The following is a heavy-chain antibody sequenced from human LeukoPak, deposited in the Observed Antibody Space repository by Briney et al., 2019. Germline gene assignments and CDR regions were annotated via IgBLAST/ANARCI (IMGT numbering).Heavy chain of an antibody. CDR1: GFTFSSYG. Sequence: GRSLRLSCAASGFTFSSYGMHWVRQAPGKGREWVAVIWYDGSNKYYADSVKGRFTISRDNSKNTLYLQMNSLRAEDTAVYYCARDHHTITDYYYGMDVWGKGTTVTVSS. D-gene: IGHD1-14*01. J-gene: IGHJ6*04. V-gene: IGHV3-33*01. CDR2: IWYDGSNK. CDR3: ARDHHTITDYYYGMDV.